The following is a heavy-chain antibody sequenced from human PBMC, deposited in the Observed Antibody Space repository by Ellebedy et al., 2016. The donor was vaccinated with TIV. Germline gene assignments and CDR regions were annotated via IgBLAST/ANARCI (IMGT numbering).Heavy chain of an antibody. D-gene: IGHD6-19*01. J-gene: IGHJ4*02. CDR2: VSSSSSAI. V-gene: IGHV3-48*04. Sequence: GESLKISCAAAGFTFSSFSMNWVRQAPGKGLEWVSYVSSSSSAIYYADSVKGRFTISRDNAENSLYLQMNSLRAEDTGVYYCVVWGQWLPLSHHLDHWGQGTLVTVSS. CDR3: VVWGQWLPLSHHLDH. CDR1: GFTFSSFS.